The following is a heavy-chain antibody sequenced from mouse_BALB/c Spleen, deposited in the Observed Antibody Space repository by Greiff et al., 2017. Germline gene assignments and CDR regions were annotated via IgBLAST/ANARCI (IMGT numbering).Heavy chain of an antibody. J-gene: IGHJ4*01. D-gene: IGHD2-1*01. Sequence: EVMLVESGGGLVQPGGSLRLSCATYGFTFTDYYMSWVRQPPGKALEWLGFIRNKANGYTTEYSASVKGRFTISRDNSQSNLYLQMNTLRAEDSATYYCARALYGNYGAMDYWGQGTSVTVSA. V-gene: IGHV7-3*02. CDR3: ARALYGNYGAMDY. CDR2: IRNKANGYTT. CDR1: GFTFTDYY.